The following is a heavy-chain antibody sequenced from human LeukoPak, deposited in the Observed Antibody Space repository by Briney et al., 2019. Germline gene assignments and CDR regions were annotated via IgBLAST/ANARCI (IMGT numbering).Heavy chain of an antibody. J-gene: IGHJ4*02. CDR1: GYTFTSYD. CDR3: ARGHYPVDY. CDR2: MNPNSGNT. V-gene: IGHV1-8*01. D-gene: IGHD1-26*01. Sequence: ASVKVSCKASGYTFTSYDINWVRQATGQGLEWMGWMNPNSGNTVYAQKFEGRVTMTRNTSISTAYMELRSLRSEDTAVYYCARGHYPVDYWGQGTLVTVSS.